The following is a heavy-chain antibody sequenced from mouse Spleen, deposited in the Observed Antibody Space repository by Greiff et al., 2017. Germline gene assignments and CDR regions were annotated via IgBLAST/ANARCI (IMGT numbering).Heavy chain of an antibody. Sequence: QVQLQQPGTELVKPGASVKLSCKASGYTFTSYWMHWVKQRPGQGLEWIGNINPSNGGTNYNEKFKSKATLTVDKSSSTAYMQLSSLTSEDSAVYYCARERSYDYDGGAWFAYWGQGTLVTVSA. J-gene: IGHJ3*01. CDR1: GYTFTSYW. CDR3: ARERSYDYDGGAWFAY. V-gene: IGHV1-53*01. CDR2: INPSNGGT. D-gene: IGHD2-4*01.